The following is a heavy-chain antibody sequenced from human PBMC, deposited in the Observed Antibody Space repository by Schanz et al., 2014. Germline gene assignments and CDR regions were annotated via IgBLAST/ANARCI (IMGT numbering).Heavy chain of an antibody. CDR2: IWYDGNNK. CDR3: ARDRDAGGYDS. Sequence: VQLVESGGGLVKPGRSLRLSCAASGFTFSSYGMHWVRQAPGKGLEWVAVIWYDGNNKFYADSVKGRFIISRDNSKNTLDLQMNSLRDEDTALYYCARDRDAGGYDSWGQGTLVTVSS. D-gene: IGHD2-8*02. CDR1: GFTFSSYG. J-gene: IGHJ5*01. V-gene: IGHV3-33*01.